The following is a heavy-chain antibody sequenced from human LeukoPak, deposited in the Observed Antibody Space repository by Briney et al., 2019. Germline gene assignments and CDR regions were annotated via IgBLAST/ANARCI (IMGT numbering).Heavy chain of an antibody. CDR3: AGTNTVTTTQRYYYYYMDV. J-gene: IGHJ6*03. Sequence: SETLSLTCTVSGGSICSYYWGWIRQPAGKGLEWIGRIYTSGSTNYNPSLKSRVTMSVDTSKNQFSLKLSSVTAADTAVYYCAGTNTVTTTQRYYYYYMDVWGKGTTVTVSS. D-gene: IGHD4-11*01. V-gene: IGHV4-4*07. CDR1: GGSICSYY. CDR2: IYTSGST.